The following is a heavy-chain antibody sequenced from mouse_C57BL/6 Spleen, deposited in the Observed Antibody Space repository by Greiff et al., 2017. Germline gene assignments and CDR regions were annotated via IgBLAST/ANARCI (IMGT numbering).Heavy chain of an antibody. CDR1: GFTFSDFY. V-gene: IGHV7-1*01. J-gene: IGHJ4*01. CDR3: ARDGRYYAMDY. CDR2: SRNKANDYTT. Sequence: EVLLVESGGGLVQSGRSLRLSCATSGFTFSDFYMEWVRQAPGQGLEWIAASRNKANDYTTEYSASVKGRFIVSRDTSQSILYLQMNAMRAEDTAIYYCARDGRYYAMDYWGQGTSVTVSS.